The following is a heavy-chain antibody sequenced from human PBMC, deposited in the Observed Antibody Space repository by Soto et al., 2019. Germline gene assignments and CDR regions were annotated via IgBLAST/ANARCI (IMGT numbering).Heavy chain of an antibody. CDR1: GFTFSSYS. J-gene: IGHJ6*03. V-gene: IGHV3-21*01. CDR3: ARDNSKGDYGVMVYYYYYMDV. Sequence: GGSLRLSCAASGFTFSSYSMNWVRQAPGKGLEWVSSISSSSSYIYYADSVKGRFTISRDNAKNSLYLQMNSLRAEDTAVYYCARDNSKGDYGVMVYYYYYMDVWGKGTTVTVSS. CDR2: ISSSSSYI. D-gene: IGHD4-17*01.